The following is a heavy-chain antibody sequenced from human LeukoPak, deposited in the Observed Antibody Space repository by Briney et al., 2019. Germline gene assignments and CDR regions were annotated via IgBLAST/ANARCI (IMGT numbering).Heavy chain of an antibody. V-gene: IGHV3-72*01. J-gene: IGHJ4*02. CDR1: GFTLSDHN. CDR2: TTNKAHSYTT. Sequence: GGSLRLSCAASGFTLSDHNMDWVRQAPGKGLEWVGRTTNKAHSYTTEYAASVKGRFTISRDDSQNSLYLQMNSLKTEDTAVYYCARAPSGLDYWGQGILVTVSS. CDR3: ARAPSGLDY. D-gene: IGHD2-15*01.